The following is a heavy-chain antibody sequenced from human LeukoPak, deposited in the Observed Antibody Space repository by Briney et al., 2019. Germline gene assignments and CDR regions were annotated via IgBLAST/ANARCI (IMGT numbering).Heavy chain of an antibody. CDR3: AREGRRSDCSSTSCYAKLYNWFDP. CDR1: GGSISSYY. CDR2: IYYSGST. Sequence: SETLSLTCTVSGGSISSYYWSWIRQPPGKGLEWIGYIYYSGSTNYNPSLKGRVTISVDTSKNQFSLKLSSVTAADTAVYYCAREGRRSDCSSTSCYAKLYNWFDPWGQGTLVTVSS. V-gene: IGHV4-59*01. D-gene: IGHD2-2*01. J-gene: IGHJ5*02.